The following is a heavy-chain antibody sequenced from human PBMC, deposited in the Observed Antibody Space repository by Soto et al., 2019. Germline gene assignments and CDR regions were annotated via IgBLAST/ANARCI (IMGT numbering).Heavy chain of an antibody. Sequence: QVQLVQSGAEVKKPGASVKVSCKASGYTFTNFGISWVRQAPGQGLEWMGWISAYNGNTNYAQKFQGRVPRTTDTSTSTAYMVVWSLGLDDAAVYYGASGVTPIDYWGQGTLVTVSS. V-gene: IGHV1-18*01. CDR2: ISAYNGNT. J-gene: IGHJ4*02. D-gene: IGHD2-21*02. CDR3: ASGVTPIDY. CDR1: GYTFTNFG.